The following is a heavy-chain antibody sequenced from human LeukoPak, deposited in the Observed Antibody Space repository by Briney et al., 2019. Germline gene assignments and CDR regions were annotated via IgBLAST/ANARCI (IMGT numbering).Heavy chain of an antibody. J-gene: IGHJ6*02. Sequence: PSETLSLTCTVSGGSISSYYWSWIRQPAGKGLEWIGRIYTSGSTNYNPSLKSRVTMSVDTSKNQFSLKLSSVTAADTAVHYCAKGERGLRRYYYYGMDVWGQGTTVTVSS. CDR3: AKGERGLRRYYYYGMDV. CDR1: GGSISSYY. D-gene: IGHD1-1*01. V-gene: IGHV4-4*07. CDR2: IYTSGST.